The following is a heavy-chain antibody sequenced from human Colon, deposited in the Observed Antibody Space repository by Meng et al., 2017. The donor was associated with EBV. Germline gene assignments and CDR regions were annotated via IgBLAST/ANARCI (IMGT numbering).Heavy chain of an antibody. CDR1: GGSISSGGYY. V-gene: IGHV4-31*03. CDR2: IYYSGST. Sequence: VKRQESGPGLVKPSQTLSLTCTVSGGSISSGGYYWSWIRQHPGKGLEWIGYIYYSGSTYYNPSLKSRVTISIDTSKNQFSLKLSSVTAADTAVYYCARGPSRWLQFSFDYWGQGTLVTVSS. J-gene: IGHJ4*02. CDR3: ARGPSRWLQFSFDY. D-gene: IGHD5-24*01.